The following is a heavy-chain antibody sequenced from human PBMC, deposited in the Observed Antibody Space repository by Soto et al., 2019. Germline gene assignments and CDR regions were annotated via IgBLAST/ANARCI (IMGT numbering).Heavy chain of an antibody. CDR1: GYTFTRYY. CDR3: ARDLVVGATSKPDY. J-gene: IGHJ4*02. CDR2: INPSGGST. V-gene: IGHV1-46*01. Sequence: ASVKVSCKAAGYTFTRYYMHWVRQAPGQGLEWMGIINPSGGSTSYAQKFQGRVTMTGDTSTSTVYMELSSLRSEDTAVYYCARDLVVGATSKPDYWGQGTLVTVSS. D-gene: IGHD1-26*01.